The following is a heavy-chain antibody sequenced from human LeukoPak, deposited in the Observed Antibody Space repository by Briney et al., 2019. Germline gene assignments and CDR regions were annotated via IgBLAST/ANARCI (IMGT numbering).Heavy chain of an antibody. Sequence: ASVKVSCKASGYTFTGYYLHWVRQAPGQGLEWMGWINPNSGGTNYAQKFQGRVTVTRDTSISTAYMELSGLRSDDTAVYYCARSGLVQSAHGTYYIHNGLDVWGQGTRVTVSS. CDR1: GYTFTGYY. D-gene: IGHD3-22*01. J-gene: IGHJ6*02. V-gene: IGHV1-2*02. CDR3: ARSGLVQSAHGTYYIHNGLDV. CDR2: INPNSGGT.